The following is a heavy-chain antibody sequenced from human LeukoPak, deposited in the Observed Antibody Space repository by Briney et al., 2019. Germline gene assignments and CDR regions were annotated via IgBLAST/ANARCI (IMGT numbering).Heavy chain of an antibody. CDR2: ITDSDSGT. J-gene: IGHJ6*02. Sequence: GGSLRLSCAASGFTFRSYAMSWVRQAPGKGLEWVSAITDSDSGTYYADSVKGRFTISRDNSKNTPYLQMNSLRAEDTAVYYCAKAYGYSSSWTSNYYFYGLDVWGQGTTVTVSS. CDR1: GFTFRSYA. D-gene: IGHD6-13*01. CDR3: AKAYGYSSSWTSNYYFYGLDV. V-gene: IGHV3-23*01.